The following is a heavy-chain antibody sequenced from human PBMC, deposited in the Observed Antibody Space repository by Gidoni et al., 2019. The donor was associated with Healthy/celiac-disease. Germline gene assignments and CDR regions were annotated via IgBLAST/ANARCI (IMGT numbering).Heavy chain of an antibody. Sequence: EVQLVESGGGLVQPGGSLRLSCAASGFTFSSYEMNWVRQAPGKGLEWVSYISSSGSTIYYADSVKGRFTISRDNAKNSLYLQMNSLRAEDTAVYYCARSGYSSGWYGYYYYYGMDVWGQGTTVTVSS. D-gene: IGHD6-19*01. CDR1: GFTFSSYE. V-gene: IGHV3-48*03. CDR3: ARSGYSSGWYGYYYYYGMDV. J-gene: IGHJ6*02. CDR2: ISSSGSTI.